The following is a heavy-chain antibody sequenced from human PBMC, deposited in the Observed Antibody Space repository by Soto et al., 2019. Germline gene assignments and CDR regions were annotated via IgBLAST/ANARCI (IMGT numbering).Heavy chain of an antibody. CDR3: AGIADCSMTTCSFPSRFHIRGCYYYYGMDV. D-gene: IGHD2-2*01. CDR2: ISGYNGNT. V-gene: IGHV1-18*01. J-gene: IGHJ6*02. CDR1: GYTFTSYG. Sequence: QVRLVQSAAEVKKPGASVKVSCKASGYTFTSYGISWVRQAPGQGLEWMGWISGYNGNTNLAQKLQGRVTKTTDTPTSTAYLELRSLRSADTAVYYCAGIADCSMTTCSFPSRFHIRGCYYYYGMDVWGQGTTVTASS.